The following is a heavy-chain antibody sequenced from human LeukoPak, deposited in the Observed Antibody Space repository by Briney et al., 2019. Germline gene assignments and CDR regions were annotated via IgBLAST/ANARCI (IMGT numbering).Heavy chain of an antibody. D-gene: IGHD6-13*01. V-gene: IGHV1-46*01. J-gene: IGHJ4*02. CDR2: INPSGGST. CDR3: ARDWVAAAAGYAYCDY. CDR1: GYTFTSYY. Sequence: ASVKVSCKASGYTFTSYYMHWVRQAPGQGLEWMGIINPSGGSTSYAQKFQGRVTMTRDTSTSTVYMELSSLRSEDTAVYYCARDWVAAAAGYAYCDYWGQGTLVTVSS.